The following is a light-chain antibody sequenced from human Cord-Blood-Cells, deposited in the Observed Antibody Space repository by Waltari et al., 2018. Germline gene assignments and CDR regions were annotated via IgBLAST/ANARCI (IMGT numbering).Light chain of an antibody. CDR1: QSVSSSY. CDR3: QQYGSSPNT. J-gene: IGKJ2*01. CDR2: GAS. Sequence: IVLTQSPGTLSLSPGERATLSCRASQSVSSSYLAWYQQKPGQAPRLLIYGASSRATGIPDRFSGSGSGTDFPLTISRLEPEDFAVYYCQQYGSSPNTFGQGTKLEIK. V-gene: IGKV3-20*01.